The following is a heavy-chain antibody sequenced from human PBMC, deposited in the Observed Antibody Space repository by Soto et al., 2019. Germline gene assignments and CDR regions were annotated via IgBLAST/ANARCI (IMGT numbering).Heavy chain of an antibody. D-gene: IGHD2-2*01. Sequence: GESLKISCQASGYSFTAYWITWVRQMPGKGLEWMATLDPSDSYVDYSPSCRGHVTFSVDRSITTVYLQWNSLKASDSAMYFCTRRASSSFYHFDFWGQGAPVNVS. CDR1: GYSFTAYW. CDR3: TRRASSSFYHFDF. J-gene: IGHJ4*02. CDR2: LDPSDSYV. V-gene: IGHV5-10-1*01.